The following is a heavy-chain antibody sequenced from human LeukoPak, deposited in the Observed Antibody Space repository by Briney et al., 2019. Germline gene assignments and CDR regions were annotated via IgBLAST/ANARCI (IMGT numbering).Heavy chain of an antibody. J-gene: IGHJ5*02. CDR1: GFTFSSFA. Sequence: GRSLRLSCAASGFTFSSFAMHWVRQAPGKGLEWIASTGLSSSYIGYADSVKGRFTISRDNGENSVYLQMNSLRAEDTAVYFRARERSYCSGATCSLDLWGQGTLVTVSS. CDR3: ARERSYCSGATCSLDL. CDR2: TGLSSSYI. V-gene: IGHV3-21*01. D-gene: IGHD2-15*01.